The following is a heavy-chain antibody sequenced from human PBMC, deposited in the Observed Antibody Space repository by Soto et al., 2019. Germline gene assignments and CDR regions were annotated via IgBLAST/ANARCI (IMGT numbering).Heavy chain of an antibody. Sequence: GGSLRLSCAASGFSFSTYGMHWVRQAPGKGLEWVAFISNDGSNKYYADSVKGRFTISRDNSKNTLYLQMNSLRAEDTAVYYWAKDFGNYWAFDYGAQGSLVPVP. J-gene: IGHJ4*02. CDR2: ISNDGSNK. CDR3: AKDFGNYWAFDY. CDR1: GFSFSTYG. V-gene: IGHV3-30*18. D-gene: IGHD3-3*01.